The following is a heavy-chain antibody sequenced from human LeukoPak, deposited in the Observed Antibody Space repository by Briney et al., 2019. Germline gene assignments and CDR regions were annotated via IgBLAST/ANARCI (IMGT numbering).Heavy chain of an antibody. CDR2: IYYSGST. V-gene: IGHV4-59*08. CDR3: ARRWEGYSSSSVFDY. D-gene: IGHD6-6*01. J-gene: IGHJ4*02. CDR1: GGSISSYY. Sequence: SETLSLTCTVSGGSISSYYWSWIRQPPGKGLEWIGYIYYSGSTDYNPSLKSRVTISVDTSKNQFSLKLSSVTAADTAVYYCARRWEGYSSSSVFDYWGQGTLVTVPS.